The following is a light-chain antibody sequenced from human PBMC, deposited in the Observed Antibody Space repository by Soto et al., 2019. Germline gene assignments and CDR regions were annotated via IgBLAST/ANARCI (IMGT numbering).Light chain of an antibody. Sequence: QSVLTQPPSVSAAPGQKVTICCSGSSSNIGNHYVSWYQQLPGTAPKLLIYDNNNRPSGIPDRFSGSKSGTSATLDITGLQTGDVGDYYCAAWDPSLSSIVFGTGTKLTVL. CDR2: DNN. CDR3: AAWDPSLSSIV. J-gene: IGLJ1*01. V-gene: IGLV1-51*01. CDR1: SSNIGNHY.